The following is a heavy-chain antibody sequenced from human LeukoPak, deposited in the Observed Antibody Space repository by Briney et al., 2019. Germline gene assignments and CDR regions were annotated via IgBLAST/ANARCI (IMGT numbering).Heavy chain of an antibody. CDR1: GGSFSGYY. CDR2: INHSGST. Sequence: SETLSLTCAVYGGSFSGYYWSWIRQPPGKGLEWIGEINHSGSTNYNPSLKSRVTISVDTSKNQFSLKLSSVTTADTAVYYCARVRRRNGSGSYIYYYYYGMDVWGQGTMVTVSS. J-gene: IGHJ6*02. D-gene: IGHD3-10*01. CDR3: ARVRRRNGSGSYIYYYYYGMDV. V-gene: IGHV4-34*01.